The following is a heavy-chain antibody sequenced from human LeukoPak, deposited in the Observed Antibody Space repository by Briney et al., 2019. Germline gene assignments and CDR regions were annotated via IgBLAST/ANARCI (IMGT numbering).Heavy chain of an antibody. CDR3: ARDRALAAAAGGFDP. CDR2: INPNSGGT. Sequence: ASVKVSCKASGYTFTGYYMHWVRQAPGQGLEWMGWINPNSGGTNYAQKFQGRVTMTRDTSISTAYMELSRLRSDDTAVYYCARDRALAAAAGGFDPWGQGTLVTVPS. V-gene: IGHV1-2*02. J-gene: IGHJ5*02. D-gene: IGHD6-13*01. CDR1: GYTFTGYY.